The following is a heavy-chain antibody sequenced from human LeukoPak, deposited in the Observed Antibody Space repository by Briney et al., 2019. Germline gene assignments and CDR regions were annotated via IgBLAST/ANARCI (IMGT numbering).Heavy chain of an antibody. Sequence: TPSETLSLTCAVYGGSFSGYYWSWICQPPGKGLEWIGEINHSGSTNYNPSLKSRVTISVDTSKNQFSLKLSSVTAADTAVYYCARDDYGDYEPHFDYWGQGTLVTVSS. J-gene: IGHJ4*02. D-gene: IGHD4-17*01. V-gene: IGHV4-34*01. CDR2: INHSGST. CDR1: GGSFSGYY. CDR3: ARDDYGDYEPHFDY.